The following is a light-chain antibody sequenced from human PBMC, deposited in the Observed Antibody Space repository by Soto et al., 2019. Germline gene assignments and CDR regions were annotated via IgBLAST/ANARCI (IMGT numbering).Light chain of an antibody. J-gene: IGKJ1*01. CDR3: MQSIQLPRT. CDR2: DVS. CDR1: QSLLHSNEKTY. Sequence: DIVMTQTPLSLSVTPGKPASISCKSSQSLLHSNEKTYVYWYLQKPGQPPHLLIYDVSTRLSGVPDRFSGSGSGTDFTLKISRVEAEDVGIYYCMQSIQLPRTFGQGTKV. V-gene: IGKV2D-29*01.